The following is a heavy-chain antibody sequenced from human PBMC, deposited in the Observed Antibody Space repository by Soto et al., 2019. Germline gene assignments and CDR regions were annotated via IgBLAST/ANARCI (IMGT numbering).Heavy chain of an antibody. CDR3: ARDRYSSGYLPGAAFYL. Sequence: QVQLVQSGAAVKKPGSSVKVSCKASGGTFSSYAISWVRQAPGQGLAWMGGIIPIFGTTNYAQKFQGRVTITANESTSTAYMELSSLRSEDTALYYGARDRYSSGYLPGAAFYLWGPGTIVTVSS. D-gene: IGHD3-22*01. CDR2: IIPIFGTT. V-gene: IGHV1-69*12. CDR1: GGTFSSYA. J-gene: IGHJ3*01.